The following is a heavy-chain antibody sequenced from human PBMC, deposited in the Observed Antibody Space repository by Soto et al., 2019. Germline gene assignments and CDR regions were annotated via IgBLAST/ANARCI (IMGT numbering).Heavy chain of an antibody. CDR3: ARDLEEYINIPYHFDY. J-gene: IGHJ4*02. V-gene: IGHV3-30-3*01. Sequence: PGGSVRLSCAASGFAFSSYSMHWVRQAPGKGLEWLAVISYDGSIKYYADSMKGRFTISRDNSKNTLYLQMNSLRPEDTAVYYCARDLEEYINIPYHFDYWGQGTRVRVAS. CDR2: ISYDGSIK. D-gene: IGHD1-1*01. CDR1: GFAFSSYS.